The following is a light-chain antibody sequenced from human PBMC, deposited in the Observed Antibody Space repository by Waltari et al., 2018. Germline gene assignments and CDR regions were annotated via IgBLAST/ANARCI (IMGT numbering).Light chain of an antibody. V-gene: IGLV10-54*04. J-gene: IGLJ1*01. CDR3: SAWDSSLSAHV. CDR1: SNNVGNQG. CDR2: RNN. Sequence: QAGLTQPPSVSKGLRQTATLTCTGNSNNVGNQGAAWLQQHQGHPPKLLSYRNNNRPPGSSEGFSASRSGNTASLTITGLQPEDEADYYCSAWDSSLSAHVFGTGTKVTVL.